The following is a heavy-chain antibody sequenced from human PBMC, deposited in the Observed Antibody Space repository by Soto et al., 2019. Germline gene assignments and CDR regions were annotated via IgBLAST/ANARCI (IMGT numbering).Heavy chain of an antibody. CDR3: ARAPAMGVVSAFDY. Sequence: QVQLVESGGGVVQFGTSLRLSCAASGFTFSRDAMHWVRQAPGKGLEWVAGFSFDGITQYFGDSVKGRFSMYRDNSRNTLYLPMDYLRLEDTAVYFCARAPAMGVVSAFDYWGQGTLVTVSS. J-gene: IGHJ4*02. D-gene: IGHD2-15*01. CDR2: FSFDGITQ. CDR1: GFTFSRDA. V-gene: IGHV3-33*01.